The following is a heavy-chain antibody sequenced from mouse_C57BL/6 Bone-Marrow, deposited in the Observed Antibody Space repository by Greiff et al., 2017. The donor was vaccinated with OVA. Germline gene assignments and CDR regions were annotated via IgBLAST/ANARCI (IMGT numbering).Heavy chain of an antibody. Sequence: QVQLQQSGAELVKPGASVKLSCKASGYTFTSYWMHWVKQRPGQGLEWIGMIHPNSGSTNYNEKFKSKATLTVDKSSSTAYMQLSSLTSEDSAVYYCARRGFGGYFDYWGQGTAITVSS. CDR2: IHPNSGST. J-gene: IGHJ2*01. V-gene: IGHV1-64*01. CDR1: GYTFTSYW. CDR3: ARRGFGGYFDY.